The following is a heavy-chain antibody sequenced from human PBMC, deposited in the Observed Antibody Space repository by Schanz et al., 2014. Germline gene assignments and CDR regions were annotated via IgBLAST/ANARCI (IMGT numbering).Heavy chain of an antibody. CDR1: GFNVSGNF. V-gene: IGHV3-53*01. Sequence: EVQLVESGGGLIQPGGSLRLSCAASGFNVSGNFMSWVRQAPGKGLEWVSIIQTGGNTYYPDSVKGRFAISRDNSKNTVYLQMTSLRVEDTAVYYCAKEDRTHSSDYVYWGQGTLVTVSS. CDR2: IQTGGNT. D-gene: IGHD3-22*01. J-gene: IGHJ4*02. CDR3: AKEDRTHSSDYVY.